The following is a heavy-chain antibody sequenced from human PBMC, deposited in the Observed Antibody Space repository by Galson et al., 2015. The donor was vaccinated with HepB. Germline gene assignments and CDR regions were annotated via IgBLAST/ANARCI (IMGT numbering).Heavy chain of an antibody. V-gene: IGHV3-30*04. CDR1: GFTFVTYA. Sequence: SLRLSCAASGFTFVTYAIHWVRQAPGRGLDWVAVISYDGTNKHYTDSVKGRFTVSRDNSKNVVYVQMNSLRHEDTAVYYCARAETMTTVPDYWGQGTLVTVSP. CDR3: ARAETMTTVPDY. CDR2: ISYDGTNK. D-gene: IGHD4-17*01. J-gene: IGHJ4*02.